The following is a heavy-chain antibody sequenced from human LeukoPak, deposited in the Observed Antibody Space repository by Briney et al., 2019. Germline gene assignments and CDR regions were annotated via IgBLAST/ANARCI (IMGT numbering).Heavy chain of an antibody. CDR2: INPNSGGT. J-gene: IGHJ5*02. CDR3: ARNIVVVVAATLLNWFDP. D-gene: IGHD2-15*01. Sequence: ASVTVSFKASVYTFTLYYMHWVRQAPGQGREWMGWINPNSGGTNYAQKFQGRVTMTRDTSISTAYMELSRLRSDDTAVYYCARNIVVVVAATLLNWFDPWGQGTLVTVSS. V-gene: IGHV1-2*02. CDR1: VYTFTLYY.